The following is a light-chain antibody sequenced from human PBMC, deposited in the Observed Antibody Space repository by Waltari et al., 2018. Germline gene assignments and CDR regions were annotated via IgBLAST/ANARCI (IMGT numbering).Light chain of an antibody. Sequence: QSALAQPRSVSGSPGQSVTISCAGTTSDVGRYNHVSWYQHHPGHAPKVLIYDVNTRPSGVPDRFSGSKSGNTASLTISGLQAEDEADYYCCSYAGSPYVFGTGTKVTVL. J-gene: IGLJ1*01. CDR1: TSDVGRYNH. V-gene: IGLV2-11*01. CDR2: DVN. CDR3: CSYAGSPYV.